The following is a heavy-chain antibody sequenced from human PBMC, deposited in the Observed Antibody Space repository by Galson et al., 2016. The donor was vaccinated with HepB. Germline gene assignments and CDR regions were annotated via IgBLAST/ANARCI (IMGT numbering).Heavy chain of an antibody. CDR3: ARRYSSGWYVYFDY. V-gene: IGHV1-18*04. J-gene: IGHJ4*02. CDR1: GFTLTTNP. Sequence: SVKVSCKASGFTLTTNPFPWFRKPPGKGLKGMGWINPSKVTIKNAKKSQGKFTMTTDTSTSTAYMGLRSLRFYAPAVYYCARRYSSGWYVYFDYWGQGTLVTVSS. CDR2: INPSKVTI. D-gene: IGHD6-19*01.